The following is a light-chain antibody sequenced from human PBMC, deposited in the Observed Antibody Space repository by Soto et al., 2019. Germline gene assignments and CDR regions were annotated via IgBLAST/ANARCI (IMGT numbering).Light chain of an antibody. Sequence: DIQMTQSPSSLSASVGDRVTLTCRASQNVNTCLYWYQQKPGRAPKLLIFGATSLQSGVPSRFSGSGFGTDFTLTITSLQPEDFATYYCQQSFSTFWTFGQGTKLEIK. J-gene: IGKJ2*01. V-gene: IGKV1-39*01. CDR3: QQSFSTFWT. CDR1: QNVNTC. CDR2: GAT.